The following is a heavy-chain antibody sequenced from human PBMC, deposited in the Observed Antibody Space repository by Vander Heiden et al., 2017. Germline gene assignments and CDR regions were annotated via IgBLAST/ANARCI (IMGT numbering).Heavy chain of an antibody. CDR1: GYAFPTYA. V-gene: IGHV1-18*01. CDR2: ISIYNGKT. CDR3: AMHYCTTGVCYGYYYYGMDV. Sequence: QVQLVQSGAEVKTPGASVTVSCTASGYAFPTYAISWVRQAPGQGLDWMGWISIYNGKTNYAQRIQGRVTMTADTSTTTAYMELRSLRSDDTAVYYCAMHYCTTGVCYGYYYYGMDVWGQGTTVTVSS. D-gene: IGHD2-8*01. J-gene: IGHJ6*02.